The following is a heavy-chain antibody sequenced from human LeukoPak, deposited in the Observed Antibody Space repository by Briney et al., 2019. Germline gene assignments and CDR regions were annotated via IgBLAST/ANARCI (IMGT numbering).Heavy chain of an antibody. CDR1: GYTFTSYG. D-gene: IGHD6-19*01. CDR2: IIPIFGTA. Sequence: ASVKVSCKASGYTFTSYGISWVRQAPGQGLEWMGGIIPIFGTANYAQKFQGRVTITADESTSTAYMELSSLRSEDTAVYYCARRIAVAARSLGYYYGMDVWGQGTTVTVSS. J-gene: IGHJ6*02. CDR3: ARRIAVAARSLGYYYGMDV. V-gene: IGHV1-69*13.